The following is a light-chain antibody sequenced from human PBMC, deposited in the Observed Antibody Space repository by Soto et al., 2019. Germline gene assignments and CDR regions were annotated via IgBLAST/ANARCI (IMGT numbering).Light chain of an antibody. CDR2: SNN. V-gene: IGLV1-44*01. CDR1: SSNIGSNT. CDR3: AAWDDSLHGFYV. Sequence: QSSLTQPPSSSGTPGQRVAISCSGSSSNIGSNTVNWYQQFPQTAPKLLIYSNNQRPSGVPDRFSGSKSGTSASLAISGLQSEDEADYYCAAWDDSLHGFYVFGTGTKVTV. J-gene: IGLJ1*01.